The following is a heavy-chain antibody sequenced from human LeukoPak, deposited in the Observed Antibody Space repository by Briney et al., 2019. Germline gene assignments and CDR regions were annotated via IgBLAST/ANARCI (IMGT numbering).Heavy chain of an antibody. J-gene: IGHJ3*02. D-gene: IGHD6-13*01. CDR3: ARGKLVEIAAAGPEADAFDI. CDR1: GGPFSGYY. V-gene: IGHV4-59*01. CDR2: IYYSGST. Sequence: SETLSLTCAVYGGPFSGYYWSWIRQPPGKGLEWIGYIYYSGSTNYNPSLKSRVTISVDTPKNQFSLKLSSVTAADTAVYYCARGKLVEIAAAGPEADAFDIWGQGTMVTVSS.